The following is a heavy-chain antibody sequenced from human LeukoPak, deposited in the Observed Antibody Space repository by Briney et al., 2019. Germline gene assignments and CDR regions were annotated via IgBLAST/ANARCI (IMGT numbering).Heavy chain of an antibody. CDR1: GGSISSYY. Sequence: SETLSLTCTVSGGSISSYYWSWIRQPPGKGLEWIGYIYCSGSTNYNPSLKSRVTISVDTSKNQFSLKLSSVTAADTAVYYCASANYYYYYYMDVWGKGTTVTVSS. J-gene: IGHJ6*03. CDR3: ASANYYYYYYMDV. CDR2: IYCSGST. V-gene: IGHV4-59*01.